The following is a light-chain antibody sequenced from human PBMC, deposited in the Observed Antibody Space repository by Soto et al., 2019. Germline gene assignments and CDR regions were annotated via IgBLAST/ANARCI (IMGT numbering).Light chain of an antibody. CDR1: NSDVGHYNF. V-gene: IGLV2-14*01. J-gene: IGLJ2*01. Sequence: QSALTQPASVSASPGQSITISCTGTNSDVGHYNFVSWYQQHPGKAPKLMIYDVTYRPSGVSNRFSGSKSGNTASLTISGLQAEDEADYYCSSYTTSSTVVFGGGTKLTVL. CDR3: SSYTTSSTVV. CDR2: DVT.